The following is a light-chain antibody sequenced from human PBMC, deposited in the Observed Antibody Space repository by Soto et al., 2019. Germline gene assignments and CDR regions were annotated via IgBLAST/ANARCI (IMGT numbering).Light chain of an antibody. CDR1: QSISRTY. CDR2: GAS. CDR3: QQYGSSPRT. Sequence: EIVLTQSPGTLSLSPGERATLSCRASQSISRTYLTWYQQKPGQAPGLLIYGASSRATGIPDRFSGSGSGTDFTLTISRLEPEDFAVYYCQQYGSSPRTFGQGTKVEIK. V-gene: IGKV3-20*01. J-gene: IGKJ1*01.